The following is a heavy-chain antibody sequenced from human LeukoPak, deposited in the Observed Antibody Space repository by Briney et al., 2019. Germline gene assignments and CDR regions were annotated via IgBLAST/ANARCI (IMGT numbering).Heavy chain of an antibody. Sequence: PSETLSLTCAVYGGSFSGYYWSWIRQPPGKGLEWIGEINHSGSTNYNPSLKSRVTISVDTSENQFSLKLSSVTAAGTAVYYCARAGYSSSRIYYYYYMDVWGKGTTVTVSS. CDR2: INHSGST. J-gene: IGHJ6*03. CDR1: GGSFSGYY. CDR3: ARAGYSSSRIYYYYYMDV. D-gene: IGHD6-13*01. V-gene: IGHV4-34*01.